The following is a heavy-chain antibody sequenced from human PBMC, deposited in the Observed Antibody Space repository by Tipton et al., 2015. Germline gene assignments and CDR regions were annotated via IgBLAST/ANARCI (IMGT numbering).Heavy chain of an antibody. CDR2: IFYSGST. J-gene: IGHJ4*02. Sequence: TLSLTCTVSGGSISSTNYYWDWIRQPSGKGLEWIGSIFYSGSTYYNPSLKRRVTISVDTSKNQVSLNLNSVTAADTAVYYCTHYIYGVAPSGVYWGQGTLVTVSS. V-gene: IGHV4-39*07. D-gene: IGHD3-3*02. CDR3: THYIYGVAPSGVY. CDR1: GGSISSTNYY.